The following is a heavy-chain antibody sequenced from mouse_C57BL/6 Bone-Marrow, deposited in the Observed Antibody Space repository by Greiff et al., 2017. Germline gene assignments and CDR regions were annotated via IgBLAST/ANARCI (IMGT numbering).Heavy chain of an antibody. V-gene: IGHV1-55*01. CDR1: GYTFTSYW. D-gene: IGHD2-4*01. J-gene: IGHJ2*01. CDR2: IYPGSGST. Sequence: QVHVKQPGAELVKPGASVKMSCKASGYTFTSYWITWVKQRPGQGLEWIGDIYPGSGSTNYNAKFKSKATLTVETSTSTAYMQHSSVTSEDSAVYYCAKIYYEPFDYWGQGTTLTVSS. CDR3: AKIYYEPFDY.